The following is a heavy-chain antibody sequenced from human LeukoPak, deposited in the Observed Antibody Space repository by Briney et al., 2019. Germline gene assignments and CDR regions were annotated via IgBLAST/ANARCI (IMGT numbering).Heavy chain of an antibody. J-gene: IGHJ4*02. CDR1: GGSIRSDY. CDR2: IYYSGST. D-gene: IGHD1-26*01. Sequence: PSETLSLTCTVSGGSIRSDYWSWIRQPPGKGLEWIGYIYYSGSTNYNPSLKSRVTISVDTSKNQFSLTLSFVTAADTAVYYCARDTLRGTFDYWGQGTPVTVSS. V-gene: IGHV4-59*01. CDR3: ARDTLRGTFDY.